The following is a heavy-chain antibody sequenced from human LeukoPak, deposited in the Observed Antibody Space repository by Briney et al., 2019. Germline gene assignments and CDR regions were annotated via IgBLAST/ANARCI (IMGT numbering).Heavy chain of an antibody. CDR2: IYYSGST. J-gene: IGHJ6*02. CDR3: ARRGPGGYHGMDV. V-gene: IGHV4-59*01. D-gene: IGHD3-10*01. CDR1: GGSISSYY. Sequence: PSETLSLTCTVSGGSISSYYWSWIRQPPGKGLEWIGYIYYSGSTNSNPSLKSRVTISVDTSKSQFSLKLTSVTAADTAVYYCARRGPGGYHGMDVWGQGTTVTVSS.